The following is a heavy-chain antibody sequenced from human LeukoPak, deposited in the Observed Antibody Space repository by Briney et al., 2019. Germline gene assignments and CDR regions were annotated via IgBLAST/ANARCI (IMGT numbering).Heavy chain of an antibody. CDR2: IYHSGST. D-gene: IGHD6-6*01. Sequence: PSETLSLTCTVSGGSISSGGYYWSWIRQPPGKGLEWIGYIYHSGSTYYNPSLKSRVTISVDRSKNQFSLKLSSVTAADTAVYYCARAGTARPYFDYWGQGTLVTVSS. J-gene: IGHJ4*02. CDR1: GGSISSGGYY. CDR3: ARAGTARPYFDY. V-gene: IGHV4-30-2*01.